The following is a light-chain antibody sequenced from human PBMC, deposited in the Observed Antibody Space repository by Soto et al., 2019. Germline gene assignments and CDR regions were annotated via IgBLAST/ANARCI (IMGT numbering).Light chain of an antibody. CDR1: QSVSSSY. V-gene: IGKV3-20*01. CDR2: DAS. Sequence: EIVLTQSPGTLSLSPGERATLSCRASQSVSSSYLAWYQQKPGQAPRLLIYDASSRATGIPDRFSGSGSGTDFTLTISRLEPEDFAVYYCQQYGSSPRFTFGPGTEV. J-gene: IGKJ3*01. CDR3: QQYGSSPRFT.